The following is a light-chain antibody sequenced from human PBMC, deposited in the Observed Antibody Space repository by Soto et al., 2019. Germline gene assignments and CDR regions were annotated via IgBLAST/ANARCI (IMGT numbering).Light chain of an antibody. J-gene: IGKJ5*01. CDR2: GAS. CDR3: QQYGSSLPIT. Sequence: EIVLTQSPGTLSLSPGERATLSCRASQSVSSSYLAWYQQKHGQAPRLLIYGASSRATGIPDRFSGSGSETDFTLTLSRLEPEDFAVYYCQQYGSSLPITFGQGTRLEIK. CDR1: QSVSSSY. V-gene: IGKV3-20*01.